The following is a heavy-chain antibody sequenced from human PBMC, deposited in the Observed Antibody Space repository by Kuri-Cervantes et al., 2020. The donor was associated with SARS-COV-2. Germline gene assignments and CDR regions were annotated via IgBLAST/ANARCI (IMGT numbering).Heavy chain of an antibody. CDR1: GFTFSSHA. D-gene: IGHD1-14*01. CDR3: ARDRKRTLFGDFDY. CDR2: ISGSGINF. J-gene: IGHJ4*02. V-gene: IGHV3-23*01. Sequence: GESLKISCSASGFTFSSHALNWVRQTPGKGLEWVSGISGSGINFGNADSVKGRFTISRDNSKNTIYLQMNSLRVEDTAVYYCARDRKRTLFGDFDYWGQGLLVTVSS.